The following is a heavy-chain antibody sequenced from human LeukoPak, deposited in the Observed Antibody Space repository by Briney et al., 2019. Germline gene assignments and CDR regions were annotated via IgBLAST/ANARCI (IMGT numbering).Heavy chain of an antibody. V-gene: IGHV1-18*01. CDR2: ISAYEGNT. Sequence: ASVKVSCKPSGYTFTRYGISWVRQAPGQGLEWMGWISAYEGNTKYAQKVQGRVSMTTDTSTSTAYMELRSLRSDDTAVYYCARDNAIIPAEIADYWGQGTQVTVSP. CDR3: ARDNAIIPAEIADY. CDR1: GYTFTRYG. D-gene: IGHD2-2*01. J-gene: IGHJ4*02.